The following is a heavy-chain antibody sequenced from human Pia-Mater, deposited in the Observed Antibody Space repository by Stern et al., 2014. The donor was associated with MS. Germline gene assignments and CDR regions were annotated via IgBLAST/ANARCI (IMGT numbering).Heavy chain of an antibody. J-gene: IGHJ5*02. CDR2: LWFDGSNK. D-gene: IGHD6-13*01. Sequence: VQLVESGGGVVQPGRSQRLSCAASGFTFSNYGMHWARQAPGKGLEWVAFLWFDGSNKYYSDSVKGRFTISRDNSKNTLYLQMNSLRAEDTAVYYCARALQLKSGHNWFDPWGQGTLVTVSS. V-gene: IGHV3-33*01. CDR1: GFTFSNYG. CDR3: ARALQLKSGHNWFDP.